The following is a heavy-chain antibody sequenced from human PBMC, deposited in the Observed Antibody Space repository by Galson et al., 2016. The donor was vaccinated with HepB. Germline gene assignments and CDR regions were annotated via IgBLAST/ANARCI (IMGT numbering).Heavy chain of an antibody. CDR2: ISGSGGSK. V-gene: IGHV3-23*01. D-gene: IGHD6-19*01. J-gene: IGHJ4*02. CDR1: EFTVSSSY. CDR3: AKDPQQWLVPGYFDY. Sequence: SLRLSCAASEFTVSSSYMSWVRQAPGKGLEWVSTISGSGGSKYYANSVKGRFTISRDNSKNTLYLQMKSLRVEDTAIYYCAKDPQQWLVPGYFDYWGQGTLVTVSS.